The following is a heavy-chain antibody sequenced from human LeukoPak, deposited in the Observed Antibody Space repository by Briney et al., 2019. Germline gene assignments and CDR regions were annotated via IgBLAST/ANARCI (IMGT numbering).Heavy chain of an antibody. J-gene: IGHJ6*03. D-gene: IGHD2-15*01. CDR3: ARDNCSGGTCYSRNYYYMDV. CDR1: GDSISNYY. CDR2: IYDSGST. V-gene: IGHV4-59*01. Sequence: SETLSLTCTVSGDSISNYYWSWIRQPPGKGLEWIGYIYDSGSTNYNPSLKSRVTISEDTSKNQFSLKLSSVTAADTAVYYCARDNCSGGTCYSRNYYYMDVWGKGTTVTVSS.